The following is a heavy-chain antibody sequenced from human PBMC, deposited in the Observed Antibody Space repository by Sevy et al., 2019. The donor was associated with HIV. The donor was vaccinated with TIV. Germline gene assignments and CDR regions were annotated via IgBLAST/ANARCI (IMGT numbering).Heavy chain of an antibody. CDR2: IIPIFGTA. J-gene: IGHJ6*03. CDR3: ATLRGYSSSWAYYSYYYYMDV. Sequence: ASVKVSCKASGGTFSSYAISWVRQAPGQGLEWMGGIIPIFGTANYAQTFQGRVTITADKSTSTAYMELSSLRSEDTAVYYCATLRGYSSSWAYYSYYYYMDVWGKGTTVTVSS. V-gene: IGHV1-69*06. D-gene: IGHD6-13*01. CDR1: GGTFSSYA.